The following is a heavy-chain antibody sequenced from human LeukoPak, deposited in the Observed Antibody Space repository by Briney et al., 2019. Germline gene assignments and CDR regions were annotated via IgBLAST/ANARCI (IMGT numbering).Heavy chain of an antibody. J-gene: IGHJ4*02. D-gene: IGHD6-13*01. CDR2: IYTSGST. V-gene: IGHV4-4*07. Sequence: SETLSLTCTVSGGSISSYYWSWIRQPAGKGLEWIGRIYTSGSTNYNPSLKSRVTMSVDTSKNQFSLKLSSVTAADTAVYYCARGSSSWYRHYYFDYWGQGTLVTVSS. CDR1: GGSISSYY. CDR3: ARGSSSWYRHYYFDY.